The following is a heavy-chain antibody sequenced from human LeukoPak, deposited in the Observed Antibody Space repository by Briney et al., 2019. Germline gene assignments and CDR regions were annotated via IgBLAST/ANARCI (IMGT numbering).Heavy chain of an antibody. D-gene: IGHD1-26*01. Sequence: PGGSLRLSCVASGFTLDSYAMQRVRQARGRVLGMVSHINADGDRTYDADSVKGRFTISRNNSKHSLYLEMTSLRAEDSALYYCGRWGFYRGLDVWGRGTTVTVSS. CDR2: INADGDRT. CDR1: GFTLDSYA. J-gene: IGHJ6*02. V-gene: IGHV3-43*02. CDR3: GRWGFYRGLDV.